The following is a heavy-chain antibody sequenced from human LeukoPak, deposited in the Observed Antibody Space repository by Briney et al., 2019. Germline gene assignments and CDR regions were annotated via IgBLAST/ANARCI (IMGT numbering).Heavy chain of an antibody. CDR1: GFTFSSYS. D-gene: IGHD2-2*01. CDR2: IDSSSTTV. J-gene: IGHJ4*02. Sequence: GGSLRLSCAASGFTFSSYSMNWVRQAPGKGLEWVSYIDSSSTTVLYADSVKGRFTISRDNAKNSLYLQMNSLRDEDTAVYYCVRDLRYCSSTSCYDPCFDYWGQGTLVTVSS. CDR3: VRDLRYCSSTSCYDPCFDY. V-gene: IGHV3-48*02.